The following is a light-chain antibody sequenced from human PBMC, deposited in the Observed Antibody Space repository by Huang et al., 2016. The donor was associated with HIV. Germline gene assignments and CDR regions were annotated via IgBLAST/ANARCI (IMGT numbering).Light chain of an antibody. CDR3: QQLNSYLFT. J-gene: IGKJ3*01. V-gene: IGKV1-9*01. Sequence: IQLTQSPSSLSASVGDRVTITCRASQDINNYLAWYQQKPGKAPKLVIYGASTLQSGVPSRFSGSGSGTDFTLTIGGLQPEDFATYYCQQLNSYLFTFGPGTKVDIK. CDR1: QDINNY. CDR2: GAS.